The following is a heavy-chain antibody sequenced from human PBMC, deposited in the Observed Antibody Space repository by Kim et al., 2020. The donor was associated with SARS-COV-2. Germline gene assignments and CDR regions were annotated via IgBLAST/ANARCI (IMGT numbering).Heavy chain of an antibody. CDR1: GFTFSSYW. V-gene: IGHV3-7*03. CDR2: IKQDGSEK. D-gene: IGHD5-12*01. Sequence: GGSLRLSCAASGFTFSSYWMSWVRQAPGKGLEWVANIKQDGSEKYYVDSVKGRFTISRDNAKNSLYLQMNSLRAEDTAVYYCAREVLSSGYDFDYWGQGTLVTISS. CDR3: AREVLSSGYDFDY. J-gene: IGHJ4*02.